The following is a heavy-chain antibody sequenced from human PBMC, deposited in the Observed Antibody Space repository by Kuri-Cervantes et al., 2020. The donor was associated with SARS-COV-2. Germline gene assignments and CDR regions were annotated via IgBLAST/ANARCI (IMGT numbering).Heavy chain of an antibody. J-gene: IGHJ6*03. CDR2: MYYSGST. Sequence: GSLRLSCTVSGGPMSRYYWSWVRQSPGKGLEWIGYMYYSGSTKYNPSLKSRVTISIDRSKAQFSLTLRSVTAADTAVYFCARGFGELFVPDYYHYMDVWGKGTSVTVSS. CDR1: GGPMSRYY. V-gene: IGHV4-59*12. D-gene: IGHD3-10*01. CDR3: ARGFGELFVPDYYHYMDV.